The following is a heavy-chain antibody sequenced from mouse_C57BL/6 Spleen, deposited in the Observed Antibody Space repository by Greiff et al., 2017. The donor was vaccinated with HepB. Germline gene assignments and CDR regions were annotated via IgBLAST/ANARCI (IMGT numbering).Heavy chain of an antibody. J-gene: IGHJ3*01. D-gene: IGHD1-1*01. V-gene: IGHV1-61*01. CDR3: ARRDGSSPWFAY. Sequence: QVQLKQPGAELVRPGSSVKLSCKASGYTFTSYWMDWVKQRPGQGLEWIGNIYPSDSETHYNQKFKDKATLTVDKSSSTAYMQLSSLTSEDSAVYYCARRDGSSPWFAYWGQGTLVTVSA. CDR1: GYTFTSYW. CDR2: IYPSDSET.